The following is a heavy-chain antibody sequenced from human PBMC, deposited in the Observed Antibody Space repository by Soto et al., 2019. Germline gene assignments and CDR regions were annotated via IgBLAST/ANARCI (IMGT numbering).Heavy chain of an antibody. J-gene: IGHJ6*02. Sequence: PGESLKISCKGSGYSFTSYWIGCVRQMPGKGLEWMGIIYPGDSDTRYSPSFQGQVTISADKSISTAYLQWSSLKASDTAMYYCARHSMSSSWYYYYYGMDVWGQGTTVTVSS. V-gene: IGHV5-51*01. CDR2: IYPGDSDT. CDR1: GYSFTSYW. D-gene: IGHD6-13*01. CDR3: ARHSMSSSWYYYYYGMDV.